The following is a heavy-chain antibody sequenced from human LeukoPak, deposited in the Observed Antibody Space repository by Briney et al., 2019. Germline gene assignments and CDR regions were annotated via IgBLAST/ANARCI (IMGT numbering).Heavy chain of an antibody. D-gene: IGHD2-15*01. CDR3: ARLGGPRDYYYGMDV. V-gene: IGHV1-18*01. CDR2: ISAYNGNT. CDR1: GYTFTSNG. Sequence: ASVKVSCKASGYTFTSNGISWVRQAPGQGLEWMGWISAYNGNTNYAQKLQGRVTMTTDTSTSTAYMELRSLRSDDTAVYYCARLGGPRDYYYGMDVWGQGTTVTVSS. J-gene: IGHJ6*02.